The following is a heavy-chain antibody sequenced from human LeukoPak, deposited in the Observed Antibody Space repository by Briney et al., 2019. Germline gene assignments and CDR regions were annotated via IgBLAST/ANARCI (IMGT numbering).Heavy chain of an antibody. V-gene: IGHV4/OR15-8*02. D-gene: IGHD1-26*01. CDR1: GGSIIGTNW. CDR2: ISLAGQT. Sequence: SETLSLTCGVSGGSIIGTNWWSWVRQPPGQGLEWIGEISLAGQTNYNPSLNGRVIMSLDKSSNQLSLHLTSVTAADTATYYCSRESGPFCPFGYWGQGTLVIVSS. J-gene: IGHJ4*02. CDR3: SRESGPFCPFGY.